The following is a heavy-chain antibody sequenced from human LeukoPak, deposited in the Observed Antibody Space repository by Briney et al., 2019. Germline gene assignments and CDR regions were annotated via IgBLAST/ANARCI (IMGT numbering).Heavy chain of an antibody. V-gene: IGHV1-3*01. CDR2: INAGNGNT. J-gene: IGHJ4*02. Sequence: ASVKVSCKASGYTFTSYAMHWVRQAPGQRLEWMGWINAGNGNTKYSQKFQGRVTITRDTSASTAYMELSSLRSEDTAVYYCARLGSGAAAGTRTVSDYWGQGTLVTVSS. CDR3: ARLGSGAAAGTRTVSDY. CDR1: GYTFTSYA. D-gene: IGHD6-13*01.